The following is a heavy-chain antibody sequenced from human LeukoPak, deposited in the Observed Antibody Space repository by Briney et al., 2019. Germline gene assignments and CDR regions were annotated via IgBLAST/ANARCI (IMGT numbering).Heavy chain of an antibody. J-gene: IGHJ4*02. Sequence: GGSLRLSCSASGFTFSSYAMHWVRQAPGKALEYVSAISSNGGSTYYADSVKGRFTISRDYSRNTLYLQMNSLRAEDTAVYYCAKDGSSSTYYFYFDYWGQGTLVTVSS. CDR2: ISSNGGST. D-gene: IGHD3-22*01. CDR1: GFTFSSYA. CDR3: AKDGSSSTYYFYFDY. V-gene: IGHV3-64*04.